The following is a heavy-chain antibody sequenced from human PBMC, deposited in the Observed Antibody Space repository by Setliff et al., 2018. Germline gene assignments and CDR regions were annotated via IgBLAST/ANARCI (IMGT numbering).Heavy chain of an antibody. CDR1: GFSLSTSGVG. D-gene: IGHD2-15*01. Sequence: SGPTLVNPTQTLTLTCTFSGFSLSTSGVGVGWIRQPPGKALEWLARIDWDDYKYYSTSLKTRLTISKDTSKNQAVLTMTNMYPVDTATYYCARIYCSGGSCYLDYWGQGTLVTVSS. J-gene: IGHJ4*02. V-gene: IGHV2-70*11. CDR3: ARIYCSGGSCYLDY. CDR2: IDWDDYK.